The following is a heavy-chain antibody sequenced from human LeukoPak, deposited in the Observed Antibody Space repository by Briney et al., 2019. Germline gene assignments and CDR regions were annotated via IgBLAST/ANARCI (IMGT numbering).Heavy chain of an antibody. D-gene: IGHD3-9*01. CDR1: GVSFSDYY. Sequence: PSETLSLTCTVSGVSFSDYYWSWVRQPPGKGLEWFGYIYYTGSTDYNPSLKSRVTMSLDTSKNQFSLNLRSVTATDTAVYYCARRTYYDTLTGYNYWYFDLWGRGTLVTVSS. CDR2: IYYTGST. V-gene: IGHV4-59*01. J-gene: IGHJ2*01. CDR3: ARRTYYDTLTGYNYWYFDL.